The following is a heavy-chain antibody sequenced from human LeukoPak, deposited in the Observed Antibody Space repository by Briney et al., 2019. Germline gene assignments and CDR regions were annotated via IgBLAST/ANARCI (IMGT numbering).Heavy chain of an antibody. V-gene: IGHV4-34*01. D-gene: IGHD3-10*01. Sequence: SETLSLTCAVCGGSFRNYYWTWIRQPPGQGLEWIGEINHTGSADSNPSLKSRVTISVDTSKNQISLKLSFVTAADTAVYYCARGYVGFYYGSGTYYYGMDVWGQGTTVTVSS. CDR3: ARGYVGFYYGSGTYYYGMDV. CDR1: GGSFRNYY. J-gene: IGHJ6*02. CDR2: INHTGSA.